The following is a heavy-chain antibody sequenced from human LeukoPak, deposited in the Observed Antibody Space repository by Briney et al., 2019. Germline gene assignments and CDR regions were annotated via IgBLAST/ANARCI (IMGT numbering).Heavy chain of an antibody. V-gene: IGHV3-53*01. CDR3: AKERRAVAGLFDY. J-gene: IGHJ4*02. CDR1: GFIVSSNY. D-gene: IGHD6-19*01. Sequence: GGSLRLSCAASGFIVSSNYMSWVRQAPGKGLECVSVLYGGGGTYYADSVKGRFTISRDKSKNTLYLQMNSLRAEDTAVYYCAKERRAVAGLFDYWGQGTLVTVSS. CDR2: LYGGGGT.